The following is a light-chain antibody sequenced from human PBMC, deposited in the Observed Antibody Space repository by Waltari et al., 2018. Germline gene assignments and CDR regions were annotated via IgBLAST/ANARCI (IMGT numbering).Light chain of an antibody. CDR2: EVS. V-gene: IGLV2-14*01. Sequence: QSALTQPASVSGSPGQSITISCTGTSSDVGGYNYVSWYQQHPGKAPKLMIYEVSNRPAGVSKRFSGSQSGNTASLTISGLQAEDEADYYCSSYTSSSTVVFGGGTKLTVL. CDR1: SSDVGGYNY. CDR3: SSYTSSSTVV. J-gene: IGLJ2*01.